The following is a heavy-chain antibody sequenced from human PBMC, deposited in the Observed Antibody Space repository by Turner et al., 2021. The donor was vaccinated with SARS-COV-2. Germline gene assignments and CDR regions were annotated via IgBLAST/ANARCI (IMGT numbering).Heavy chain of an antibody. CDR2: ISGSGGST. Sequence: EVQLLESGGGLVQPGGSLRLSCAASGFTFSSYAMSWVRQAPGKVLEWVSAISGSGGSTYYADSVKGRFTISRDNSKNTLYLQMNSLRAEDTAVYYCAKPPGEQWLVLALVFDYWGQGTLVTVSS. J-gene: IGHJ4*02. CDR1: GFTFSSYA. CDR3: AKPPGEQWLVLALVFDY. V-gene: IGHV3-23*01. D-gene: IGHD6-19*01.